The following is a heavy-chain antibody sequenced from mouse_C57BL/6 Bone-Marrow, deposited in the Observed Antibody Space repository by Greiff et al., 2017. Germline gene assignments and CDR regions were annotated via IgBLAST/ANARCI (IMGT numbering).Heavy chain of an antibody. CDR1: GYTFTSYW. Sequence: QVQLQQPGAELVMPGASVKLSCKASGYTFTSYWMHWVKQRPGQGLEWIGEIDPSDSYTNYNQKFKGKSTLTVDKSSRPAYMQLSSLTSEDSAVYYCARGPIALDYWGQGTSVTVSS. J-gene: IGHJ4*01. CDR3: ARGPIALDY. CDR2: IDPSDSYT. V-gene: IGHV1-69*01.